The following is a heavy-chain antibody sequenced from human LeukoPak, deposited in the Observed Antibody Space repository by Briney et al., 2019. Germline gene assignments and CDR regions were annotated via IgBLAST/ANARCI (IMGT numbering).Heavy chain of an antibody. V-gene: IGHV4-34*01. CDR2: INHSGST. CDR3: ARVGPRYYDFWSGPRGGYGMDV. Sequence: SETLSLTCAVYGGSFSGYYWSWIRQPPGKGLEWIGEINHSGSTNYNPSLKSRVTISVDTPKNQFSLKLSSVTAADTAVYYCARVGPRYYDFWSGPRGGYGMDVWGQGTTVTVSS. D-gene: IGHD3-3*01. CDR1: GGSFSGYY. J-gene: IGHJ6*02.